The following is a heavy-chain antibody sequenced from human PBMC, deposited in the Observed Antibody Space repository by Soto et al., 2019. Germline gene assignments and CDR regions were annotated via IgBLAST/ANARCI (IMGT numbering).Heavy chain of an antibody. D-gene: IGHD6-13*01. CDR3: ATTDAGVAAAGLLYLVV. Sequence: QLQLQESGPGLVKPSETLSLTCTVSGGSISIRTYYWGWIRQPPGKGLEWIGSIYYSGSTYYNPSLKSRVTISVDTSKNQFSLKLSSVTAADTAVYYCATTDAGVAAAGLLYLVVWGQGTLVTVSS. J-gene: IGHJ4*02. V-gene: IGHV4-39*01. CDR1: GGSISIRTYY. CDR2: IYYSGST.